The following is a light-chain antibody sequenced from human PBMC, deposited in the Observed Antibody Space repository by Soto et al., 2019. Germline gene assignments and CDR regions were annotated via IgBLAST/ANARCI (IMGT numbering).Light chain of an antibody. CDR3: QQFENYPIT. CDR2: AAS. Sequence: IQLTQSPSSLSASVVDRVTFTCRASEDISSYLVCYQQKPGAAPKLLIYAASALHSGVPSRFSGSGSGTDFTLTISSLHPEDFAVYFCQQFENYPITFGQGTRLEIK. CDR1: EDISSY. V-gene: IGKV1-9*01. J-gene: IGKJ5*01.